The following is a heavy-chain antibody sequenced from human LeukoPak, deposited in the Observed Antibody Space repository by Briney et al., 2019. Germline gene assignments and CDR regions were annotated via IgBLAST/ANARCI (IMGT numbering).Heavy chain of an antibody. CDR2: ISAYNGNT. Sequence: ASVKVSCKASGYTFTSYGISWVRQAPGQGLEWMGWISAYNGNTNYAQKLQGRVTMTTDTSTSTAYMELRSLRFDDTAVYYCARADYYDRQLDYWGQGTLVTVSS. CDR3: ARADYYDRQLDY. CDR1: GYTFTSYG. J-gene: IGHJ4*02. V-gene: IGHV1-18*01. D-gene: IGHD3-22*01.